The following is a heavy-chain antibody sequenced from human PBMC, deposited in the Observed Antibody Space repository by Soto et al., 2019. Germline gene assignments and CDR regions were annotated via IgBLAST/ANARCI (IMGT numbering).Heavy chain of an antibody. CDR1: GFTFSSYG. J-gene: IGHJ4*02. D-gene: IGHD1-26*01. V-gene: IGHV3-30*18. Sequence: QVQLVESGGGVVQPGRSLRLSCAASGFTFSSYGMHWVRQAPGKGLVWVAIISYDGSNTYFAESVKGRFTISRDNYKNTMYLEINSLRAEDTSVYYCAKEGGLGESYYISSSYYFDYCGQGTLVNVSS. CDR2: ISYDGSNT. CDR3: AKEGGLGESYYISSSYYFDY.